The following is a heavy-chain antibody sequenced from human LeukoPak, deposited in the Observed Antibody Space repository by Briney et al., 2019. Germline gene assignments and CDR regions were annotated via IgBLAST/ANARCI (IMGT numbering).Heavy chain of an antibody. D-gene: IGHD6-6*01. CDR3: ARGRGAARRNDY. Sequence: PSETLSLTCAVYGGSFSGYYWSWIRQPPGKGLEWIGEINHSGSTNYNPSLKSRVTISVDTSKNQFSLKLSPVTAADTAVYYCARGRGAARRNDYWGQGTLVTVSS. V-gene: IGHV4-34*01. CDR2: INHSGST. CDR1: GGSFSGYY. J-gene: IGHJ4*02.